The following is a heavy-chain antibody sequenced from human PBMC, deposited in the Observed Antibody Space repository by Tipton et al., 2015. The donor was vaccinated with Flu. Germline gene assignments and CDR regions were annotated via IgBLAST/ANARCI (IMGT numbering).Heavy chain of an antibody. D-gene: IGHD3-10*02. CDR1: SGSIRSTNYF. CDR3: ARLSYYDVDLKNFYFDY. V-gene: IGHV4-39*01. J-gene: IGHJ4*02. Sequence: TLSLTCTVSSGSIRSTNYFCAWIRQPPGEGLELIGSIYPSGTTYYNPSLKSRVTISVDTSKTRFSLNLRSVTAADTAVYYCARLSYYDVDLKNFYFDYWGQGALVTVSS. CDR2: IYPSGTT.